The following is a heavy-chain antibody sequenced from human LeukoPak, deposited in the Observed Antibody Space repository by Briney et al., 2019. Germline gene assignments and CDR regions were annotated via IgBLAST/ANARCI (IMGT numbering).Heavy chain of an antibody. CDR1: GYRFTGYY. CDR2: INPTSGGT. D-gene: IGHD6-13*01. V-gene: IGHV1-2*02. CDR3: ARDDIGATGTRVGRY. Sequence: GASVKVSCKASGYRFTGYYMHWVRQAPGQGLEWMGWINPTSGGTKYARKFQGRVTMTRDSSISTAYMELNRLRYDDTAVYCCARDDIGATGTRVGRYWGQGTLVTVSS. J-gene: IGHJ4*02.